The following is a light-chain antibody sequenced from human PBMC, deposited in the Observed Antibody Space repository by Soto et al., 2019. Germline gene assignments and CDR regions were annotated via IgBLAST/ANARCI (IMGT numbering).Light chain of an antibody. V-gene: IGKV1-33*01. CDR3: QQYASLPIT. CDR1: QAINIY. Sequence: DLQMTQSPSSLSASVGDRVSITCQAGQAINIYLNWYQQKPGKAPKLLIYDASNLDTGVPSRFTGSGSGTDFTFTITSLQSDDVATYYCQQYASLPITFGQGTRLEI. CDR2: DAS. J-gene: IGKJ5*01.